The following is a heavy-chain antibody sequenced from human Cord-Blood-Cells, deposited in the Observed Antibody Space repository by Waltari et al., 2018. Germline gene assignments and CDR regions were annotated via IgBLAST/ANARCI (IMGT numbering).Heavy chain of an antibody. V-gene: IGHV3-30-3*01. Sequence: QVQLVESGGGVVQPGRSLRLSCAASGFTFSSYAMHWVRQAPGKGLGWVAVISYDGSNRYYADCVKGRVTITRDNSKNTLYLQMSGLRAEDTAVYYCASADIGVVSDYYFGMDVWGQGTTVTVSS. D-gene: IGHD2-15*01. CDR1: GFTFSSYA. CDR2: ISYDGSNR. J-gene: IGHJ6*02. CDR3: ASADIGVVSDYYFGMDV.